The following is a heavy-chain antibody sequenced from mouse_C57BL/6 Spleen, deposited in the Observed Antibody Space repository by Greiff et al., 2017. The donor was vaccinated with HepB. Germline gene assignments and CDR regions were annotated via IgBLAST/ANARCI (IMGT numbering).Heavy chain of an antibody. V-gene: IGHV1-82*01. D-gene: IGHD2-10*01. Sequence: VQLQQSGPELVKPGASVKISCKASGYAFSSSWMNWVKQRPGKGLEWIGRIYPGDGDTNYNGKFKGKATLTADKSSSTAYMQLSSLTSEDSAVYFCASGPTGYFDYWGQGTTLTVSS. J-gene: IGHJ2*01. CDR2: IYPGDGDT. CDR3: ASGPTGYFDY. CDR1: GYAFSSSW.